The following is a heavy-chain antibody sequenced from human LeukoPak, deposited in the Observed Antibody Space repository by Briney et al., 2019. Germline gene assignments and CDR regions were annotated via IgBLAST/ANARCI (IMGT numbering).Heavy chain of an antibody. D-gene: IGHD6-19*01. CDR1: GFTFSRYS. CDR2: ISSSSSYR. V-gene: IGHV3-21*04. J-gene: IGHJ6*02. CDR3: AKAIRGTVAGKRPLYYYGVDV. Sequence: GRALRLSCAASGFTFSRYSVNWVRQAPGKVREGVSSISSSSSYRYYADSVKGRSTISGENAKHSLYLHMNSLRTEDPAFYYCAKAIRGTVAGKRPLYYYGVDVWGQGTTVTVSS.